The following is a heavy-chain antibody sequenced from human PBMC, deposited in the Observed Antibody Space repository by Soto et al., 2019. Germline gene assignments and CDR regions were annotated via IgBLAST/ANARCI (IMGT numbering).Heavy chain of an antibody. D-gene: IGHD4-17*01. CDR1: GRTFSSYA. V-gene: IGHV1-69*12. Sequence: QVQLVQSGAEVKKPGSSVKVSCKASGRTFSSYAISWVRQAPGQGLEWMGGIIPIFGTANYAQKFQGRVTITADESTSTAYMELSSLRSEDTAVYYCAREAVTSAPVGYNWFDPWGQGTLVTVSS. CDR3: AREAVTSAPVGYNWFDP. J-gene: IGHJ5*02. CDR2: IIPIFGTA.